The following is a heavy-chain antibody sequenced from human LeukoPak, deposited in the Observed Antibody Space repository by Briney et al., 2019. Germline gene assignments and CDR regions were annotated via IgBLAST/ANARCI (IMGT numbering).Heavy chain of an antibody. CDR2: IYYSGSGST. J-gene: IGHJ4*02. V-gene: IGHV4-59*08. D-gene: IGHD3-10*01. Sequence: SETLSLTCTVSGGSISGYYWSWIRQPPGKGLEWIGYIYYSGSGSTNYNPSLKSRVTISVDTSKNQFSLKLSSVTAADTAVYYCARGNLLWFGEFFDYWGQGTLVTVSS. CDR1: GGSISGYY. CDR3: ARGNLLWFGEFFDY.